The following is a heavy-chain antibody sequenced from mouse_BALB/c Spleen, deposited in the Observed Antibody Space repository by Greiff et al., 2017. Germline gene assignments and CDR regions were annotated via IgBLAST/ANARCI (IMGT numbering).Heavy chain of an antibody. CDR1: GYSFTSYY. Sequence: VQLQQSGPELVKPGASVKISCKASGYSFTSYYIHWVKQRPGQGLEWIGWIFPGSGNTKYNDKFKGKATLTADTSSSTAYMQLSSLTSEYSAVYFCARGAYGNSGDMDYWGQGTSVTVSS. CDR3: ARGAYGNSGDMDY. CDR2: IFPGSGNT. D-gene: IGHD2-10*02. J-gene: IGHJ4*01. V-gene: IGHV1-66*01.